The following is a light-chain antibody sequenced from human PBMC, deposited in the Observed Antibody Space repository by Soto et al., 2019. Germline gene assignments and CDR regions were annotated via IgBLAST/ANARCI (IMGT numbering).Light chain of an antibody. V-gene: IGKV1-6*01. Sequence: SQVPHFRSTFSTSMGDKLVIPCGASRAVGSDVGWYQQKPGQAPKLLIYTASNLYSGVPSRFSGSRSGTEFTLTISSLQPEDFASYYCLQDYGDSWTFGQGTKVDIK. CDR2: TAS. CDR1: RAVGSD. J-gene: IGKJ1*01. CDR3: LQDYGDSWT.